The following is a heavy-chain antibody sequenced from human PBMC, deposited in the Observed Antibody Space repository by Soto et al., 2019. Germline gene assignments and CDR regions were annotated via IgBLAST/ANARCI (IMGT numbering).Heavy chain of an antibody. D-gene: IGHD1-26*01. Sequence: SETLSLTCAVYGGSFSGYYWSWIRQPPGKXLEWIGEINHSGSTNYNPSLKSRVTISVDTSKNQFSLKLSSVTAADTAVYYCARGRGGYTNYYYYYDMDVWGQGTTVTVSS. J-gene: IGHJ6*02. CDR3: ARGRGGYTNYYYYYDMDV. CDR1: GGSFSGYY. CDR2: INHSGST. V-gene: IGHV4-34*01.